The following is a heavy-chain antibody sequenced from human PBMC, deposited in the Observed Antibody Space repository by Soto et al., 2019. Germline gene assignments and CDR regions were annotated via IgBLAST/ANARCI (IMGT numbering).Heavy chain of an antibody. CDR2: INPNTGNP. CDR3: ARDRASGSFDY. J-gene: IGHJ4*02. Sequence: QVQLVQSGSESMQPGASVQVSCKGSGYNFTSHSITWLRQAPGQGLEGMGWINPNTGNPTYEQGFTGRFVVSVDTSVSTVSLQIFSLKADDSAVYYFARDRASGSFDYWGQGTLVTVSS. D-gene: IGHD1-26*01. V-gene: IGHV7-4-1*01. CDR1: GYNFTSHS.